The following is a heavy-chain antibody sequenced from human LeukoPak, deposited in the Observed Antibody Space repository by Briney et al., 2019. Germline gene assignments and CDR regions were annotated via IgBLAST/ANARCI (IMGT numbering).Heavy chain of an antibody. Sequence: GGSLRLSCAASGFTFSSYAMSWVRQAPGKGREWVSAISGSGGSTYYADSVKGRFTISRDNSKNTLYLQMNSLRAEDTAVYYCARAREFWSGYYTGYYFDYWGQGTLVTVSS. CDR2: ISGSGGST. CDR1: GFTFSSYA. V-gene: IGHV3-23*01. D-gene: IGHD3-3*01. J-gene: IGHJ4*02. CDR3: ARAREFWSGYYTGYYFDY.